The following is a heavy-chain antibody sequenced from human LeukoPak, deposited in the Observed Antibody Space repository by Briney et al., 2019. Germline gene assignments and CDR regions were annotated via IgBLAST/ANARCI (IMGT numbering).Heavy chain of an antibody. V-gene: IGHV3-23*01. CDR3: AKGYCSSTSCAFDY. D-gene: IGHD2-2*01. Sequence: GGSLRLSCAASDFTFSNYAMSWVRQAPGKGLEWVSAISGSGGSTYYADSVKGRFTISRDNSKNTLYLQMNSLRAEDTAVYYCAKGYCSSTSCAFDYWGQGTLVTVSS. J-gene: IGHJ4*02. CDR1: DFTFSNYA. CDR2: ISGSGGST.